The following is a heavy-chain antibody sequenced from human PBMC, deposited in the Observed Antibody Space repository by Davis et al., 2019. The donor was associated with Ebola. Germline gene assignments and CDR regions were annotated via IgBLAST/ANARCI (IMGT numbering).Heavy chain of an antibody. CDR1: GGSISSYY. D-gene: IGHD3-3*01. V-gene: IGHV4-59*01. Sequence: PLETLSLTCTVSGGSISSYYWSWIRQPPGKGLEWIGYIYYSGSTNYNPSLKSRVTISVDTSKNQFSLKLSSVTAADTAVYYCASYDFWSGYPLRYWGQGTLVTVSS. J-gene: IGHJ4*02. CDR2: IYYSGST. CDR3: ASYDFWSGYPLRY.